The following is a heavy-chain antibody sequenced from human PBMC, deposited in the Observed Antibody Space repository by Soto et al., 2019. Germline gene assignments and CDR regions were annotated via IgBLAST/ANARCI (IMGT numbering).Heavy chain of an antibody. CDR3: VSARGYGHASVPYS. CDR2: ISYDGGLQ. D-gene: IGHD5-18*01. CDR1: GFTFTSYG. V-gene: IGHV3-30*03. Sequence: QAHLVESGGGVVQPGRSLRLSCAASGFTFTSYGMHWVRQAPGTRLEWVAVISYDGGLQHYADSVKGRFTISRDDSKNMVLLQMNCLRAEDTAVYYCVSARGYGHASVPYSWGQGTLVSVCS. J-gene: IGHJ4*02.